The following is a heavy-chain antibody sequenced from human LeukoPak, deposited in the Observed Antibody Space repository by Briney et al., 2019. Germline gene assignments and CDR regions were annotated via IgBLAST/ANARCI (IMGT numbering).Heavy chain of an antibody. CDR3: ASFAGYSSGWYRGNFDY. CDR2: INPNSGGT. CDR1: GYTFAGYY. D-gene: IGHD6-19*01. V-gene: IGHV1-2*02. Sequence: ASVKVSCKASGYTFAGYYMHRVRQAPGQGLEWMGWINPNSGGTNYAQKFQGRVTMTRDTSISTAYMELSRLRSDDTAVYYCASFAGYSSGWYRGNFDYWGQGTLVTVSS. J-gene: IGHJ4*02.